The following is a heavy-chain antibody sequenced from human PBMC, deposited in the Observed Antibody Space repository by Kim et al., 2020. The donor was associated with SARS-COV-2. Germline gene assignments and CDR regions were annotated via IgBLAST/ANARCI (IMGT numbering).Heavy chain of an antibody. V-gene: IGHV1-2*02. J-gene: IGHJ4*02. D-gene: IGHD1-1*01. Sequence: ASVKVSCKASGYTFTDHYMHWVRQAPGQGLEWMGWINPNTGGTEYAQKLQGRVAMTRDTSINTAYMELSRVRSDDTTVYYCARGSHIIATATGGYWGQGTLVTVSS. CDR1: GYTFTDHY. CDR3: ARGSHIIATATGGY. CDR2: INPNTGGT.